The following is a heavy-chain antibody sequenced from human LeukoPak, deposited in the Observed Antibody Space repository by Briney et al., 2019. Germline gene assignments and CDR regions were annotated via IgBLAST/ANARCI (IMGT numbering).Heavy chain of an antibody. CDR2: IIPIFGTA. D-gene: IGHD3-16*02. J-gene: IGHJ4*02. CDR3: ARVIVPGSSFDY. Sequence: SVKVSCKASGGTFSSYAISWVRQAPGQGLEWMGGIIPIFGTANYAQKFQGRVTITADKSTSTAYMELSSLRSEDTAVYYCARVIVPGSSFDYWGQGTLVTVSS. CDR1: GGTFSSYA. V-gene: IGHV1-69*06.